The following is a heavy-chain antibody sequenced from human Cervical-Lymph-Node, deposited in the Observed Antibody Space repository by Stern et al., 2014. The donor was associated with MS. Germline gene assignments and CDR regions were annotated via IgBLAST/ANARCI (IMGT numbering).Heavy chain of an antibody. V-gene: IGHV4-39*01. CDR1: GGSFSTSSYS. Sequence: QVQLQESGPGLVKPSETLSLTCAVSGGSFSTSSYSWGWIRQPPGKGLEWLGGIYYIASTYTNPSLEIRVTISVATSRTHSALNRISVTAADTAVYYCTRQVQDNGWPRYKDVWGQGTTVTVSS. CDR3: TRQVQDNGWPRYKDV. CDR2: IYYIAST. J-gene: IGHJ6*02. D-gene: IGHD1-1*01.